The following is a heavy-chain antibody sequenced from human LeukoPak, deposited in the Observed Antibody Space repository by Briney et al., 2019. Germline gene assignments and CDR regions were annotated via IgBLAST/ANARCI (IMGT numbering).Heavy chain of an antibody. CDR1: GGSVSSGSYY. CDR3: ARRSVGGGERFDY. Sequence: SETLSLTCTVSGGSVSSGSYYWTWIRQPPGEGLEWIGYVYYSGNTNYSPSLKSRVTISVDTSKNQFSLKLTSVTAADTAVYYCARRSVGGGERFDYWGQGTLVTVSS. CDR2: VYYSGNT. J-gene: IGHJ4*02. D-gene: IGHD3-16*01. V-gene: IGHV4-61*01.